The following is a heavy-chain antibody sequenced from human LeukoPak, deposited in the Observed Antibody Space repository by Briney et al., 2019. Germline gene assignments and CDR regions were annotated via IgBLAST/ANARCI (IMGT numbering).Heavy chain of an antibody. Sequence: ASVKVSCKASGYTFTSYGISWVRQAPGQGLEWMGGIIPIFGTANYAQKFQGRVTITADKSTSTAYMELSSLRSEDTAVYYCARVGYDSSGYYYYYYYMDVWGKGTTVTVSS. CDR1: GYTFTSYG. D-gene: IGHD3-22*01. V-gene: IGHV1-69*06. CDR3: ARVGYDSSGYYYYYYYMDV. CDR2: IIPIFGTA. J-gene: IGHJ6*03.